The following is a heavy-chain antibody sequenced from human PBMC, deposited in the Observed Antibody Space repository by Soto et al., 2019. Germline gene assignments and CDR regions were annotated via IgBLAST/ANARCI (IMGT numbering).Heavy chain of an antibody. CDR2: ISAYNGNT. V-gene: IGHV1-18*01. D-gene: IGHD3-22*01. J-gene: IGHJ4*02. CDR1: GYTFTSYG. Sequence: ASVKVSCKASGYTFTSYGISWVRQAPGQGLEWMGWISAYNGNTNYAQKLQGRVTMTTDTSTSTAYMELRSLRSDDTAVYYCARNYGDYDYYYDSSGYYPLDYWGQGTLVTVSS. CDR3: ARNYGDYDYYYDSSGYYPLDY.